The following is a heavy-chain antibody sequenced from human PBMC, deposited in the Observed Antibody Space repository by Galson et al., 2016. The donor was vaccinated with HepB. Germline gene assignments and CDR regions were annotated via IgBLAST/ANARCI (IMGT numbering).Heavy chain of an antibody. V-gene: IGHV3-7*03. Sequence: SLRLSCAASGFIFSSYWVAWLRQTPEKGLQWVANMNQDGSQIYYVDSVKGRFSISRDNAKSSLYLQMNRLGAEDTAVYYCATHGGTTVEHGFDYWGQGTLVTVSS. D-gene: IGHD4-23*01. J-gene: IGHJ4*02. CDR1: GFIFSSYW. CDR2: MNQDGSQI. CDR3: ATHGGTTVEHGFDY.